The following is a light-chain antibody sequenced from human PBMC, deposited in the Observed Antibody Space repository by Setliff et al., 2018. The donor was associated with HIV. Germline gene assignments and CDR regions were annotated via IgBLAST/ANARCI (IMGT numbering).Light chain of an antibody. V-gene: IGLV2-14*02. J-gene: IGLJ1*01. CDR1: TSDIGSYNR. CDR2: EVN. Sequence: QSVLTQPPSVSGSPGQSIIISCTGTTSDIGSYNRVSWYQQRPGTAPKLIIYEVNKRPSGVSNRFSGSKPGNTASLTISGLQAEDEADYFCSSYTSSSTYVFGAGTKVTVL. CDR3: SSYTSSSTYV.